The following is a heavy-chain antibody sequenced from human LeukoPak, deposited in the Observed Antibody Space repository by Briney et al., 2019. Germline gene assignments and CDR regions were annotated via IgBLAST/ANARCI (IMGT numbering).Heavy chain of an antibody. Sequence: SETLSLTCTVSGGSISSGGYYWSWIRQHPGKGLEWIGYIYYSGSTYYNPSLKSRVTISVDTSKNQFSLKLSSVTAADTAVYYCARIQYSYPDYWGQGTLVTVSS. J-gene: IGHJ4*02. CDR3: ARIQYSYPDY. V-gene: IGHV4-31*03. CDR2: IYYSGST. D-gene: IGHD5-18*01. CDR1: GGSISSGGYY.